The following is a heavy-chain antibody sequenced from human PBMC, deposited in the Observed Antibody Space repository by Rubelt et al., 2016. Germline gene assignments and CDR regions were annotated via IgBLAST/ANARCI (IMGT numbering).Heavy chain of an antibody. CDR1: GGSISGSY. CDR2: IYYSGST. V-gene: IGHV4-59*01. Sequence: QVQLQESGPGLVKPSETLSLTCTVSGGSISGSYWSWIRQPPGKGLEWIGYIYYSGSTKYNPSLNSRVTMSVDTSKNQFSRKLSFVTAADTACYYCARFTYTYGYDWIDPWGQGTLVTVSS. J-gene: IGHJ5*02. CDR3: ARFTYTYGYDWIDP. D-gene: IGHD5-18*01.